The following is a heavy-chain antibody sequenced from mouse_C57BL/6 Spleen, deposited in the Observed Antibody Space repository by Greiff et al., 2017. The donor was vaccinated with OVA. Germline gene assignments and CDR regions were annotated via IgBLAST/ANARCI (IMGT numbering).Heavy chain of an antibody. Sequence: QVQLQQPGAELVMPGASVKLSCKASGYTFTSYWMHWVKQRPGQGLEWIGEIDPSDSYTNYNQKFKGKSTLTVDKSSSTAYMQLSSLTSEDSAVYYCAIYPVADWGQGTLVTVAA. V-gene: IGHV1-69*01. D-gene: IGHD2-1*01. CDR2: IDPSDSYT. J-gene: IGHJ3*01. CDR1: GYTFTSYW. CDR3: AIYPVAD.